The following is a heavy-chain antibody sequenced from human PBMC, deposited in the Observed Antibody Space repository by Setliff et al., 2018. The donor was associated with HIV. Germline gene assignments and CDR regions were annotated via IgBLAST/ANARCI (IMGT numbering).Heavy chain of an antibody. D-gene: IGHD3-22*01. J-gene: IGHJ6*03. V-gene: IGHV3-20*04. CDR3: ARAPGYYDSSGYYYGYYYYYMDV. CDR1: GFTFSSCA. CDR2: INWNGGST. Sequence: PGGSLRLSCAASGFTFSSCAMSWVRQAPGKGLEWVSGINWNGGSTGYADSVKGRFTISRDNAKNSLYLQMNSLRAEDTALYYCARAPGYYDSSGYYYGYYYYYMDVWGKGTMVTV.